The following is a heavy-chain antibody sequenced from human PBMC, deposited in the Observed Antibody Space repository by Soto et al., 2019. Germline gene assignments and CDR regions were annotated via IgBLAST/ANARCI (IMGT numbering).Heavy chain of an antibody. J-gene: IGHJ5*02. D-gene: IGHD3-10*01. CDR2: ISGSGGST. CDR1: VFTFSSYA. V-gene: IGHV3-23*01. CDR3: AKDYYGSGAINWFDP. Sequence: EVQLLESGGGLVQPGGSLRLSCAASVFTFSSYAMSWVRQAPGKGLDRVSAISGSGGSTYYADSVQGRFTISTDNSKNTLYLQMNSLRAEDTAVYYCAKDYYGSGAINWFDPWGQGTLVTVSS.